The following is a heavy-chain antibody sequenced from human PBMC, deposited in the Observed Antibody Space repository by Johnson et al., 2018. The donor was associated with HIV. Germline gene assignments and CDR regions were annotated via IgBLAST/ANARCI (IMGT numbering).Heavy chain of an antibody. J-gene: IGHJ3*02. CDR1: GFTFSNYG. V-gene: IGHV3-30*02. D-gene: IGHD3-22*01. Sequence: QVQLVESGGNLVQPGGSLRLSCAESGFTFSNYGMHWVRQAPGKGLEWVAFIRYDGSNKYYADSVKGRFTISRDNAKNALYMEMNSLRAEDTALYYCARQHNYDSSGQGGGLDIWGQGTMVTVSS. CDR2: IRYDGSNK. CDR3: ARQHNYDSSGQGGGLDI.